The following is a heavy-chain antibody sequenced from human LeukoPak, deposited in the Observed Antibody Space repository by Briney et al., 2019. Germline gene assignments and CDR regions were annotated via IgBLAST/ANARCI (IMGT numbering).Heavy chain of an antibody. Sequence: SQTLSLTCSVSGGSISSYYWSWIRQPAGKGLEWIGRIYTSGSTNYNPSLKSRVTMSVDTSKNQFSLKLCSVTAADTAVYYCASNYYDSSGYYPEFDYWGQGTLVTVSS. CDR3: ASNYYDSSGYYPEFDY. J-gene: IGHJ4*02. CDR2: IYTSGST. V-gene: IGHV4-4*07. CDR1: GGSISSYY. D-gene: IGHD3-22*01.